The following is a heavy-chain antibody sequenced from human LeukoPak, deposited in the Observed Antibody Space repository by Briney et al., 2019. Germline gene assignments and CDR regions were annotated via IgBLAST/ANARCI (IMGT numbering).Heavy chain of an antibody. CDR1: GGSFSGYY. Sequence: PSETLSLTCAVYGGSFSGYYWSWIRQHPGKGLEWIGYIYYSGSTYYNPSLKSRVTISVDTSKNQFSLKLSSVTAADTAVYYCARALGAAAEEYYFDYWGQGTLVTVSS. J-gene: IGHJ4*02. V-gene: IGHV4-31*11. D-gene: IGHD6-13*01. CDR2: IYYSGST. CDR3: ARALGAAAEEYYFDY.